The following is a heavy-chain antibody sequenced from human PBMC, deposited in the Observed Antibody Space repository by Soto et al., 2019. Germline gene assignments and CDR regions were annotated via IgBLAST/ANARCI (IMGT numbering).Heavy chain of an antibody. V-gene: IGHV1-69*06. CDR3: ATHGATTMARGAMKHYYYVMDV. CDR2: IIPIFDTP. CDR1: GGIFSSFT. J-gene: IGHJ6*02. Sequence: SVKVSCKASGGIFSSFTISWVRQAPGQGLEWLGGIIPIFDTPTYAQNFQGRVTITADKSTNTVYMELSSLRSEDTAVYYCATHGATTMARGAMKHYYYVMDVWGQGTTVTVAS. D-gene: IGHD3-10*01.